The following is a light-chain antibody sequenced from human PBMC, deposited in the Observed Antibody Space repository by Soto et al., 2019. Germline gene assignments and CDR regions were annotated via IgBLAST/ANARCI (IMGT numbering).Light chain of an antibody. Sequence: ILLTQSPSTLSLSTGERATLSCRSSQRVGSFLAWYQQQPGQAPTLIIYDTSISATGIPARLSGSGSGTDFTLTISSREPEDFAVSSCQQRQSWPPPFTFGQGTRLEIK. CDR3: QQRQSWPPPFT. J-gene: IGKJ5*01. CDR2: DTS. V-gene: IGKV3-11*01. CDR1: QRVGSF.